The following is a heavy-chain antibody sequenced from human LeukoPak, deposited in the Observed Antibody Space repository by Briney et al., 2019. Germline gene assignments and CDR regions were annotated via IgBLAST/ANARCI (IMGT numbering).Heavy chain of an antibody. CDR1: GYRFPSYW. CDR3: ARPSPSIVGATNDALDI. J-gene: IGHJ3*02. V-gene: IGHV5-51*01. D-gene: IGHD1-26*01. CDR2: SYPGDSET. Sequence: GESLEISCKGSGYRFPSYWIGRVRHLPGKGLEWVGISYPGDSETRYSPSFQGQVTISADKSISTAYLQWSSLKASDTAMYYCARPSPSIVGATNDALDIWGQGTMVTVSS.